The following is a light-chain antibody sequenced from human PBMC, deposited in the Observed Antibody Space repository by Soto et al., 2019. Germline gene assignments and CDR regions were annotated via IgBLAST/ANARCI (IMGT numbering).Light chain of an antibody. V-gene: IGKV1-39*01. CDR2: GAS. CDR3: KQSYSTPWT. Sequence: DIQMTQSPSSLSASVGDRVTITCRASQSLSSYLNWYQQKPGKAPKLLIYGASSLQSGVQSRFSGSGSGTDFTLTIRSLQPEDFATYSCKQSYSTPWTFGQGTKVDIK. CDR1: QSLSSY. J-gene: IGKJ1*01.